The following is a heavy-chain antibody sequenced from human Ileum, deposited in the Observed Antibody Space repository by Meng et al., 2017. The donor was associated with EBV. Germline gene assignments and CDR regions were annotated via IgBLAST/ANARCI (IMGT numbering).Heavy chain of an antibody. D-gene: IGHD1-1*01. CDR3: ARGTGTAFA. J-gene: IGHJ5*02. Sequence: QVQLQQWGAGLLKPSETLSLTCAVYGASFSAYYWSWIRQPPGKGLEWIGYIYYTGSTNYNPSLKSRVTISVDTSKNQFSLNLTSVTVADTAVYYCARGTGTAFAWGQGTLVTVSS. CDR2: IYYTGST. V-gene: IGHV4-34*11. CDR1: GASFSAYY.